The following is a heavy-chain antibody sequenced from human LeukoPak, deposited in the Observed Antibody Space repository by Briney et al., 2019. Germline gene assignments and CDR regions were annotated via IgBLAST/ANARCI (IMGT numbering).Heavy chain of an antibody. CDR2: IYSGGST. D-gene: IGHD1-26*01. J-gene: IGHJ4*02. CDR1: GFTVSSNY. V-gene: IGHV3-53*01. Sequence: PGGSLRLSCAASGFTVSSNYMSWVRQAPGKGLEWVSVIYSGGSTYYADSVKGRFTISRDNAKNSLYLQMNSLRAEDTAVYYCAGSIAKWDFDYWGQGTLVTVSS. CDR3: AGSIAKWDFDY.